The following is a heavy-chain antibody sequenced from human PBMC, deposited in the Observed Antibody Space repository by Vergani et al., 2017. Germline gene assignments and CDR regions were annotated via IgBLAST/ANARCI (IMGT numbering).Heavy chain of an antibody. CDR3: AREGGITIFGVVKGGACDI. CDR1: GFTFSSYA. Sequence: QVQLVESGGGVVQPGRSLRLSCAASGFTFSSYAMHWVRQAPGRGLEGVAVISYDGSNKYYADSVKGRFTISRDNSKNTLYLQMNSLKAEDTAVYYCAREGGITIFGVVKGGACDIWGQGTMVTVSS. D-gene: IGHD3-3*01. V-gene: IGHV3-30*04. CDR2: ISYDGSNK. J-gene: IGHJ3*02.